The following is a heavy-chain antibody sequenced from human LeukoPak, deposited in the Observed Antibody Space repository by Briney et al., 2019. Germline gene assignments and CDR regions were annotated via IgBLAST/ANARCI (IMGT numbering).Heavy chain of an antibody. CDR2: MNPNSGNT. Sequence: ASVKVSCKASGYTFTSYDINWVRQATGQGLEWMGWMNPNSGNTGYAQKFQGRVTMTRNTSISTAYMELSSLRSEDTAVYYCARSSVGAASLDYWGQGTLVNVSS. CDR3: ARSSVGAASLDY. CDR1: GYTFTSYD. J-gene: IGHJ4*02. V-gene: IGHV1-8*01. D-gene: IGHD2-15*01.